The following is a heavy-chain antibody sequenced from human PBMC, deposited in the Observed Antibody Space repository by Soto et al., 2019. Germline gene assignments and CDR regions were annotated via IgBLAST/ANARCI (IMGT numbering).Heavy chain of an antibody. V-gene: IGHV4-39*01. CDR2: IYYSGST. J-gene: IGHJ5*02. CDR1: GGSISSSSYY. D-gene: IGHD6-6*01. CDR3: ARHKIKQLVPFDP. Sequence: SETLSLTCTVSGGSISSSSYYWGWIRQPPGKGLEWIGSIYYSGSTYYNPSLKSRVTISVDTSKNQFSLKLSSVTAADTAVYYCARHKIKQLVPFDPWGQGTLVTVSS.